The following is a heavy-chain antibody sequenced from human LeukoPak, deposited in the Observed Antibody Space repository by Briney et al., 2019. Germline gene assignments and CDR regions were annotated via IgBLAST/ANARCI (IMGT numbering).Heavy chain of an antibody. CDR1: GGSISSSNW. J-gene: IGHJ5*02. Sequence: PSETLTLTCAVSGGSISSSNWWSWVRQPPGKGLEWIGEIYHSGSTNYNPSLKSRVTISVDKSKNQFSLKLSSVTAADTAVYYCARGVAAAGTDWFDPWAGEPWSPSPQ. CDR3: ARGVAAAGTDWFDP. CDR2: IYHSGST. D-gene: IGHD6-13*01. V-gene: IGHV4-4*02.